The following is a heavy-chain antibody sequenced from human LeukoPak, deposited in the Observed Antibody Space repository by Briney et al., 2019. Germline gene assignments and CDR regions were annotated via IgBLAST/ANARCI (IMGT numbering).Heavy chain of an antibody. CDR1: GGSISSSSYY. D-gene: IGHD2-2*01. V-gene: IGHV4-39*07. CDR3: ARAPRSIVVPSYYFDY. CDR2: IYYSGST. J-gene: IGHJ4*02. Sequence: SETLSLTCTVSGGSISSSSYYWGWIRQPPGKGLEWIGSIYYSGSTYYNPSLKSRVTISVDTSKNQFSLKLSSVTAADTAVYYCARAPRSIVVPSYYFDYWGQGTLVTVSS.